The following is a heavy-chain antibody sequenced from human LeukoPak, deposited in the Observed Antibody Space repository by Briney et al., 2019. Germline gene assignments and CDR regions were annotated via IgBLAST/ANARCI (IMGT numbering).Heavy chain of an antibody. CDR1: GFTFSSYS. CDR2: ISSSNSYI. CDR3: ATLPYYYDSSGSYYFDY. Sequence: GGSLRLSCAASGFTFSSYSMNWVRQAPGKGLEWVSSISSSNSYIYYADSVKGRFTISRDNSKNTLYLQMNSLRVEDTAVYYCATLPYYYDSSGSYYFDYWGQGTLVTVSS. J-gene: IGHJ4*02. D-gene: IGHD3-22*01. V-gene: IGHV3-21*01.